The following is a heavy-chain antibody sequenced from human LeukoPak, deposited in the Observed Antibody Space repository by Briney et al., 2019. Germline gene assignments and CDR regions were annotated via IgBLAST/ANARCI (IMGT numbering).Heavy chain of an antibody. D-gene: IGHD5-24*01. V-gene: IGHV3-53*01. Sequence: GGSLRLSCAASGFTVSSNYVSWVRQAPGKGLEWVSVIYSGGGTYYADSVKGRFTISRDNSKNTLYLQMNSLRAEGTAVYYCARGERWLQLDYWGQGTLVTVSS. CDR3: ARGERWLQLDY. CDR2: IYSGGGT. J-gene: IGHJ4*02. CDR1: GFTVSSNY.